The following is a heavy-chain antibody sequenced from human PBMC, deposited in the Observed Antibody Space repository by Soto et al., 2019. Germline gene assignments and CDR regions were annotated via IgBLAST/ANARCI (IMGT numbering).Heavy chain of an antibody. D-gene: IGHD3-10*01. V-gene: IGHV4-59*08. Sequence: QVQLQESGPGLVKPSETLSLTCTVSGGSISSYYWSWIRQPPGKGLEWIGYIYYSGSTNDNPSLKSRVTISVDTSTNHFSLKLSSLTAADTAVYYCARRYGSFFDIWGQGTMVTVSS. J-gene: IGHJ3*02. CDR3: ARRYGSFFDI. CDR1: GGSISSYY. CDR2: IYYSGST.